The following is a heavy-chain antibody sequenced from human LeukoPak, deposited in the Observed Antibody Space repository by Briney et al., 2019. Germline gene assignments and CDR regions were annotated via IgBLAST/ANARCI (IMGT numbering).Heavy chain of an antibody. J-gene: IGHJ4*02. Sequence: PGGSLRLSCAASGFTLGSYSMSWVRQAPGKGLEWVATIKNDGSDKYYVDSVKGRFTLSRDNAKNLVYLQMNSLRVEDTAVYYCVNLGYSDGGQGTLVTVSS. V-gene: IGHV3-7*01. CDR3: VNLGYSD. CDR2: IKNDGSDK. D-gene: IGHD5-12*01. CDR1: GFTLGSYS.